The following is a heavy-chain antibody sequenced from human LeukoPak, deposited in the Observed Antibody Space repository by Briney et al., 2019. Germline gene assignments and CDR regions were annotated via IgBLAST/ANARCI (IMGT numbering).Heavy chain of an antibody. D-gene: IGHD6-6*01. J-gene: IGHJ4*02. CDR1: GGSISSSSYY. CDR3: ARIAARGYFDY. V-gene: IGHV4-39*07. Sequence: SETLSLTCTVSGGSISSSSYYWGWIRQPPGKGLEWVGSIYYSGSTYYNPSLKSRVTISVDTSKNQFSLKLSSVTAADTAVYYCARIAARGYFDYWGQGTLVTVSS. CDR2: IYYSGST.